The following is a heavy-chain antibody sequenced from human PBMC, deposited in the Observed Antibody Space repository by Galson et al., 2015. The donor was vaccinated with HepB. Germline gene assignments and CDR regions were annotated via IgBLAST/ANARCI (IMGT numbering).Heavy chain of an antibody. J-gene: IGHJ6*03. V-gene: IGHV5-51*01. D-gene: IGHD3-16*01. Sequence: QSGAEVKKPGESLKISCKGSGYSFTSYWIGWVRQMPGKGLEWMGIIYPGDSDTRYSPSFQGQVTISADKSISTAYLQWSSLKASDTAMYYCARITNPLGNYYYMDVWGKGTTVTVSS. CDR3: ARITNPLGNYYYMDV. CDR1: GYSFTSYW. CDR2: IYPGDSDT.